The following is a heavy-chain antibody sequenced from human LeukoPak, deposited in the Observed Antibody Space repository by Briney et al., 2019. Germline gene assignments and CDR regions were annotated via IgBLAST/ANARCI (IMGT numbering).Heavy chain of an antibody. CDR1: GGPIIAAY. V-gene: IGHV4-59*01. CDR2: THYSGTG. Sequence: PSETLSLTCAVSGGPIIAAYWSWIREPPGKGLEWIGYTHYSGTGNYNPSLKSRVTISIDTSKNRFSLRLTSVTAAATAVYYCARVRFYDTTGYSTSYYLDYWGQGALVTVSS. J-gene: IGHJ4*02. D-gene: IGHD3-22*01. CDR3: ARVRFYDTTGYSTSYYLDY.